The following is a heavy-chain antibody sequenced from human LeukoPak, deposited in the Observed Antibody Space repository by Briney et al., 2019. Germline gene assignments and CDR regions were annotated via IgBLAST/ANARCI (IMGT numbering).Heavy chain of an antibody. V-gene: IGHV3-30*18. CDR3: AKDSEIAAAGSYWYFDL. CDR1: GFTFRSCD. CDR2: ISYDGSNK. Sequence: GGSLRLSCAASGFTFRSCDMHWVRQAPGKGLQWVAVISYDGSNKYHTDSVKGRFTISRDNSKNTLYLQMNSLRAEDTAVYYCAKDSEIAAAGSYWYFDLWGRGTLVTVSS. D-gene: IGHD6-13*01. J-gene: IGHJ2*01.